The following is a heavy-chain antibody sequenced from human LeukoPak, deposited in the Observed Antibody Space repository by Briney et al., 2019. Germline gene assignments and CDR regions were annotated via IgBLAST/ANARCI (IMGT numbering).Heavy chain of an antibody. CDR3: AKDQGIVVVPAAILHFGFDY. CDR2: IIPIFGTA. CDR1: GGTFSSYA. V-gene: IGHV1-69*13. D-gene: IGHD2-2*01. J-gene: IGHJ4*02. Sequence: ASVKVSCKASGGTFSSYAISWVRQAPGQGLEWMGGIIPIFGTANYAQKFQGRVTITADESTSTAYMELSSLRSEDTAVYYCAKDQGIVVVPAAILHFGFDYWGQGTLVTVSS.